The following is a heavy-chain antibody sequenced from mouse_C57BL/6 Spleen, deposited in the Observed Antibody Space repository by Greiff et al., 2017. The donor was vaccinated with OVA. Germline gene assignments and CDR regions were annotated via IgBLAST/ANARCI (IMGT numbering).Heavy chain of an antibody. Sequence: QVQLQQPGAELVRPGSSVKLSCKASGYTFTSYWMHWVKQRPIQGLEWIGNIDPSDSETHYNQKFKDKATLTVDKSSSTAYMQLSSLTSEDSAVYYCARVNYGNYDYFDYWGQGTTLTVSS. CDR2: IDPSDSET. CDR3: ARVNYGNYDYFDY. V-gene: IGHV1-52*01. CDR1: GYTFTSYW. J-gene: IGHJ2*01. D-gene: IGHD2-1*01.